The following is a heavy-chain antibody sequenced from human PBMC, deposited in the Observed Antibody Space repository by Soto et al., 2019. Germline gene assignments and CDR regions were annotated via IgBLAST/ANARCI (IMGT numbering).Heavy chain of an antibody. J-gene: IGHJ6*02. CDR2: IIPIFGTT. V-gene: IGHV1-69*12. CDR1: GGTFSSYA. D-gene: IGHD2-15*01. CDR3: ARGGVVVDLLVYYDYGMDA. Sequence: QVQLVQSGAEVKKPGSSVKVSCKASGGTFSSYAISWVRQAPGEGLEWMGDIIPIFGTTNYAQKFQGRATITADESTRTAYMELSGLRSEDTAVYYCARGGVVVDLLVYYDYGMDAWGQGTTVTVSS.